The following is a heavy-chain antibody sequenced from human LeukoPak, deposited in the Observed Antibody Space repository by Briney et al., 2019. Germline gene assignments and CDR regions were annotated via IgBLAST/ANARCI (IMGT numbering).Heavy chain of an antibody. D-gene: IGHD1-26*01. CDR3: ARQSYSGSYYGSYYFDY. CDR1: GSSISSSSYY. Sequence: SETLPLTCTVSGSSISSSSYYWGWIRQPPGKGLEWIGSIYYSGSTYYNPSLKSRVTISVDTSKNQFSLKLSSVTAADTAVYYCARQSYSGSYYGSYYFDYWGQGTLVTVSS. V-gene: IGHV4-39*01. CDR2: IYYSGST. J-gene: IGHJ4*02.